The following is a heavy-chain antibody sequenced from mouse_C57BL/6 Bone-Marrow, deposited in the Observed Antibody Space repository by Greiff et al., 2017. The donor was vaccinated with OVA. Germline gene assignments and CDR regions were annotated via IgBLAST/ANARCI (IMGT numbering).Heavy chain of an antibody. CDR1: GYTFTSYW. Sequence: QVQLQQSGAELVKPGASVKMSCKASGYTFTSYWINWVKQRPGQGLEWIGDIYPGSGSTNYNEKFQSKATLTVDTSSSPAYMQLSSLTSEDSAVYDCARRGIYYYGSSYGYWGQGTTLTVAS. D-gene: IGHD1-1*01. CDR2: IYPGSGST. V-gene: IGHV1-55*01. J-gene: IGHJ2*01. CDR3: ARRGIYYYGSSYGY.